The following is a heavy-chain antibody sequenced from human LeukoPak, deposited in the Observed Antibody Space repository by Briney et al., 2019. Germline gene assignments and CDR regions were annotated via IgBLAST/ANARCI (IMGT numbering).Heavy chain of an antibody. CDR2: ISWNSGSI. D-gene: IGHD6-13*01. Sequence: GRSLRLSCAASGFTFDDYAMHWVRQAPGKGLEWVSGISWNSGSIGYADSVKGRFTISRDNAKNSLYLQMNSLRAEDTAVYYCARERQQLVQFHYYYYYMDVWGKGTTVTVSS. J-gene: IGHJ6*03. CDR1: GFTFDDYA. CDR3: ARERQQLVQFHYYYYYMDV. V-gene: IGHV3-9*01.